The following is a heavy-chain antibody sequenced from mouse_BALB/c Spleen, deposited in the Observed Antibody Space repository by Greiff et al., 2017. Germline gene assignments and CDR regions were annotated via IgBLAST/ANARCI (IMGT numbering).Heavy chain of an antibody. CDR3: AREGYYRYEFAY. D-gene: IGHD2-14*01. J-gene: IGHJ3*01. CDR2: ISYDGSN. CDR1: GYSITSGYY. Sequence: EVKLVESGPGLVKPSQSLSLTCSVTGYSITSGYYWNWIRQFPGNKLEWMGYISYDGSNNYNPSLKNRISITRDTSKNQFFLKLNSVTTEDTATYYCAREGYYRYEFAYWGQGTLVTVSA. V-gene: IGHV3-6*02.